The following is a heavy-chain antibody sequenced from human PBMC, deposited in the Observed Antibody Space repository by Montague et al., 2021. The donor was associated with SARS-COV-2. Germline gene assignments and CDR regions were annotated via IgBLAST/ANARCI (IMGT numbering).Heavy chain of an antibody. CDR2: ISSSSSYI. D-gene: IGHD1-14*01. J-gene: IGHJ6*03. CDR1: GFTFSSYS. Sequence: SLRRSCAASGFTFSSYSMNWVRQAPGKGLEWVSSISSSSSYIYYADSVKGRFTISRDNAKNSLYLQMNSLRAEDTAVYYCAREPALYYYYMDVWGKGTTVTVSS. CDR3: AREPALYYYYMDV. V-gene: IGHV3-21*01.